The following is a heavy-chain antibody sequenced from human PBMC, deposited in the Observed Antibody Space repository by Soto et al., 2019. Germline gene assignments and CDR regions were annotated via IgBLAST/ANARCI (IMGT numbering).Heavy chain of an antibody. Sequence: QLQLQESGPGLVKPSETLSLTCTVSGDSISSSDYYWGWIRQPPGKGLEWIGKIYYRGSASYHPSLNIRVTIAVDTSKNQFSLKLNSVTAADTAVYICVSGYPCVGFDYWGQGTLVTVSS. V-gene: IGHV4-39*01. CDR1: GDSISSSDYY. CDR3: VSGYPCVGFDY. CDR2: IYYRGSA. D-gene: IGHD5-18*01. J-gene: IGHJ4*02.